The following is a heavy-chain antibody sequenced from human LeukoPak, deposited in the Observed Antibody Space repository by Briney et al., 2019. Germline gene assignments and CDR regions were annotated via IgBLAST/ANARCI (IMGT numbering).Heavy chain of an antibody. V-gene: IGHV3-30-3*01. Sequence: GGSLRLSCAASGFTFSSYAMHWVRQAPGKGLEWVAVISYGGSNKYYADSVKGRFTISRDNSKNTLYLQMNSLRAEDTAVYYCARGSGVWGSYRYTVDYWGQGTLVTVSS. D-gene: IGHD3-16*02. CDR2: ISYGGSNK. CDR3: ARGSGVWGSYRYTVDY. CDR1: GFTFSSYA. J-gene: IGHJ4*02.